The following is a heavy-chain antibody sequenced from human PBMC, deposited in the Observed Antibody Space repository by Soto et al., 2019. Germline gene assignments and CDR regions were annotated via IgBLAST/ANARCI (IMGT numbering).Heavy chain of an antibody. V-gene: IGHV1-2*02. CDR2: INPNSGGT. CDR3: ARGGEKRMNRWWFDS. Sequence: GASVKVSCKASGYTFTGYQMHGVRQAPGQGLEWMGWINPNSGGTNYAQKFQGRVTMTRDTSISTAYMELSRLRSDDTAVYYCARGGEKRMNRWWFDSWGQGTLVTVSS. CDR1: GYTFTGYQ. D-gene: IGHD2-15*01. J-gene: IGHJ5*01.